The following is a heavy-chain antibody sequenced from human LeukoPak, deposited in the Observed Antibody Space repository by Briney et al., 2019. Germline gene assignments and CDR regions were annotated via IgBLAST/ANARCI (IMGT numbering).Heavy chain of an antibody. CDR2: IYSGGNT. Sequence: GGSLRLSCAASGLTVSTYYMSWVRRAPGKGLEWLSVIYSGGNTYYADSVKDRFTISRDNSKNTLYLQINSLRAEDTAVYYCARGLAVTGGGYEFGYWGQGTLVTVSS. V-gene: IGHV3-66*01. CDR1: GLTVSTYY. J-gene: IGHJ4*02. D-gene: IGHD6-19*01. CDR3: ARGLAVTGGGYEFGY.